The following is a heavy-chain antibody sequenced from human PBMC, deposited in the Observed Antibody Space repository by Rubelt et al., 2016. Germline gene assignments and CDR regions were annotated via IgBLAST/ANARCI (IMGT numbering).Heavy chain of an antibody. Sequence: VARINSDGSRTRYAESVEGRFTISRDNAKNTLYLQVNSLRVDDTAVYYCARDYSGSYDYWGHGTLVTVSS. D-gene: IGHD1-26*01. CDR3: ARDYSGSYDY. V-gene: IGHV3-74*01. J-gene: IGHJ4*01. CDR2: INSDGSRT.